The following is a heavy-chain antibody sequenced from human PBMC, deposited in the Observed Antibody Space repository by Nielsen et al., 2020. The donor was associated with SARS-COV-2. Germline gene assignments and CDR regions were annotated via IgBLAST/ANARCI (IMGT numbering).Heavy chain of an antibody. CDR3: AREEDSSGWTSYFDY. J-gene: IGHJ4*02. Sequence: SVKVSCKASGLSFSGYTMSWVRQAPGQGLEWMGRIIPVLGIANYAQKFQGRVTITADKSTNTAYMELSSLRSEDTAVYYCAREEDSSGWTSYFDYWGQGTLVTVSS. V-gene: IGHV1-69*04. CDR2: IIPVLGIA. D-gene: IGHD6-19*01. CDR1: GLSFSGYT.